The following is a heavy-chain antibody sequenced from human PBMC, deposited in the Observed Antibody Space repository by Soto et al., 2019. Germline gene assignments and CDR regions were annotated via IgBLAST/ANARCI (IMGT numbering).Heavy chain of an antibody. CDR2: ISAYNGNT. D-gene: IGHD2-2*01. V-gene: IGHV1-18*01. J-gene: IGHJ6*02. CDR3: AGGGYCRSTSFSNYYYYGMDV. CDR1: GYTFTSYG. Sequence: QVQLVQSGAEVKKPGASVKVSCKASGYTFTSYGISWVRQAPGQGLEWMGWISAYNGNTNYAQKLQGRVTMTTDTTTSTADMEVRRLRSDDTAVYYCAGGGYCRSTSFSNYYYYGMDVWGQGTTVTVSS.